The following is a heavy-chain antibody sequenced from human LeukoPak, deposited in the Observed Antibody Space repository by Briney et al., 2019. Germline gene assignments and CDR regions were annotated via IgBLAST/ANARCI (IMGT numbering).Heavy chain of an antibody. CDR3: ARDLYDFWSGYYGPLDY. CDR2: IYHSGSS. J-gene: IGHJ4*02. V-gene: IGHV4-38-2*02. CDR1: GYSISSGYY. D-gene: IGHD3-3*01. Sequence: NPSETLSLTCTVSGYSISSGYYWGWIRQPRGKGLEWIGSIYHSGSSYYNPSLKSRVTISVDTSKNQFSLKLSSVTAADRAVYYCARDLYDFWSGYYGPLDYWGQGTLVTVSS.